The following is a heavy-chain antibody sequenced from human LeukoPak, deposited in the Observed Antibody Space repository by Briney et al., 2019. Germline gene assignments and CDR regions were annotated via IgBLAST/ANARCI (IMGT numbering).Heavy chain of an antibody. CDR1: GFTLSSYA. V-gene: IGHV3-48*03. Sequence: GGSLRLSCAASGFTLSSYAMHWVRQAPGKGLEWISYISNSGRTIYSADSVKGRFTISRDNAKNSLYLQMNSLRAEDTAVYYCARVWQHLIRDYGMDVWGQGTTVTVSS. D-gene: IGHD6-13*01. CDR2: ISNSGRTI. J-gene: IGHJ6*02. CDR3: ARVWQHLIRDYGMDV.